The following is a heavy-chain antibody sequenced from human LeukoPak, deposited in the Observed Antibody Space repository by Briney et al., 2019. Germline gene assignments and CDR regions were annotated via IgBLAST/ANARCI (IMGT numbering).Heavy chain of an antibody. CDR3: ARLHYDSSGYYYFDY. CDR2: IYYSGST. CDR1: GGSISSDY. Sequence: SETLSLTCTVSGGSISSDYWSWIRQPPGKGLEWIGYIYYSGSTNYNPSLKSRVTISVDTSKNQFSLKLSSVTAADTAVYYCARLHYDSSGYYYFDYWGQGTLVTVSS. J-gene: IGHJ4*02. D-gene: IGHD3-22*01. V-gene: IGHV4-59*08.